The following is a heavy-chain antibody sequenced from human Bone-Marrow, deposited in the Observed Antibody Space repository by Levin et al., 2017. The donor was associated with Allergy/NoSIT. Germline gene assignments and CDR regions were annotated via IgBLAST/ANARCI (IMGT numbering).Heavy chain of an antibody. J-gene: IGHJ4*02. CDR2: IRGSDDST. Sequence: PGGSLRLSCAVSGFNFNAYGMTWVRQAPGKGLEWVSTIRGSDDSTYYTDSVRGRFTISRDTSADTLYLQMNSLRAEDTAVYYCATFDYSSYGYYFDYWGQGTLVTVSS. CDR1: GFNFNAYG. V-gene: IGHV3-23*01. CDR3: ATFDYSSYGYYFDY. D-gene: IGHD4-11*01.